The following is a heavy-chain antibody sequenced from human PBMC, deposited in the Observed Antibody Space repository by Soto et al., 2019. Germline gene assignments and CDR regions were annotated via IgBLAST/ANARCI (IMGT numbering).Heavy chain of an antibody. D-gene: IGHD2-8*01. J-gene: IGHJ4*02. V-gene: IGHV4-59*01. Sequence: SETLSLTCTVSGGSISSYYWSWIRQPPGKGLEWIGYIYYSGSTNYNPSLKSRVTISVDTSKNQFSLKLSSVTAADTAVYYCARFMLPEYYFYYWGQGTLVTVSS. CDR3: ARFMLPEYYFYY. CDR1: GGSISSYY. CDR2: IYYSGST.